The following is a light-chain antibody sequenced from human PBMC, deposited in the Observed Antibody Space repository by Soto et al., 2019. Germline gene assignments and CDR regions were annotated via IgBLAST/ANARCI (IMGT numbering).Light chain of an antibody. CDR1: SSDVGGYNY. CDR3: SSYTTSSTRI. J-gene: IGLJ1*01. Sequence: QSALTQPASVSGSPGQSITISCTGTSSDVGGYNYVSWYQQHPGKAPKLMIYEVSNRPSGVSNRISGSKSGSTASLTISGLQAEDEADYYCSSYTTSSTRIFGTGTKLTVL. CDR2: EVS. V-gene: IGLV2-14*01.